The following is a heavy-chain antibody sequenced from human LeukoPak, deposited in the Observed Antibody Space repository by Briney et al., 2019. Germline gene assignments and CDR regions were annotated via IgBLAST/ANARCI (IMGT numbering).Heavy chain of an antibody. CDR3: ARSLGYSSGG. V-gene: IGHV3-74*01. D-gene: IGHD2-15*01. Sequence: GGSLRLSCAASGFPFRSHWMHWVRQVPGKGLVWVLHISTDGTTTNYADSVKGRFTISRDNAKDTLYLQLNSLRAEDTAIYYCARSLGYSSGGWGQGTLVTVSS. CDR1: GFPFRSHW. J-gene: IGHJ4*02. CDR2: ISTDGTTT.